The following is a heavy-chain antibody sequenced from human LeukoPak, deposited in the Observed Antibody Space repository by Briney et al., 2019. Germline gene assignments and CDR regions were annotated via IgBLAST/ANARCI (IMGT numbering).Heavy chain of an antibody. CDR1: GFTFSGYW. V-gene: IGHV3-74*01. J-gene: IGHJ4*02. CDR3: ARHLGTYSDH. CDR2: INSDGSST. Sequence: GGSLRLSCAASGFTFSGYWMYWVRQAPGKGLVWVSLINSDGSSTNYADSVKGRFTISRDNAKNTLYLQVNSLRADDTAVYYCARHLGTYSDHWGQGTLVAVSA. D-gene: IGHD7-27*01.